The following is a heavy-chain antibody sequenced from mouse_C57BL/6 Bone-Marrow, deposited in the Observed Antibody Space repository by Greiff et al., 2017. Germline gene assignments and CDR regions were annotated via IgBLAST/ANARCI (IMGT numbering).Heavy chain of an antibody. CDR2: ISDGGSYT. Sequence: DVMLVESGGGLVKPGGSLKLSCAASGFTFSSYAMSWVRQTPDKRLEWVATISDGGSYTYYPDNVKGRFTISRDNAKNNLYLQMSHLKSEDTAVYYCARGGLYDGGLMDYWGQGTSVTVSS. CDR1: GFTFSSYA. V-gene: IGHV5-4*03. J-gene: IGHJ4*01. D-gene: IGHD1-1*02. CDR3: ARGGLYDGGLMDY.